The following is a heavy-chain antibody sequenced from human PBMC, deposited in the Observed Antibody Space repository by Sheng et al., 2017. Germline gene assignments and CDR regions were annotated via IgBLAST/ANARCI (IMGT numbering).Heavy chain of an antibody. Sequence: EVQLVESGGGLVQPGGSLRLSCAASGFTFSSYEMNWVRQAPGKGLEWVSYISSGGTTVHYADSVKGRFTISRDNAKNSLSLQMNSLRAEDTAVYYCARDLLGHTGSAFDSWGQGTMVSVSS. V-gene: IGHV3-48*03. CDR3: ARDLLGHTGSAFDS. J-gene: IGHJ3*02. CDR2: ISSGGTTV. CDR1: GFTFSSYE. D-gene: IGHD1-26*01.